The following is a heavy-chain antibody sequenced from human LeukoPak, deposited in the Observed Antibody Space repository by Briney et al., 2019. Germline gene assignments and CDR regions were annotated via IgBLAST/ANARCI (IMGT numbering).Heavy chain of an antibody. CDR2: ISGSGGST. D-gene: IGHD3-22*01. J-gene: IGHJ3*02. Sequence: GGSLRLSCAASGFTFSSYAMSWVRQAPGKGLEWVSAISGSGGSTYYADSVKGRFTISRDNSKNTLYLQMNSLRAEDTAVYYCAKNRADSASITMIVVDAFDIWGQGTMVTVSS. CDR3: AKNRADSASITMIVVDAFDI. V-gene: IGHV3-23*01. CDR1: GFTFSSYA.